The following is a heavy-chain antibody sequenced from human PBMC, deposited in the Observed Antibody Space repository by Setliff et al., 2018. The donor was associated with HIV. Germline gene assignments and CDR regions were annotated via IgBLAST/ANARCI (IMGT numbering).Heavy chain of an antibody. CDR2: ISSAGSNK. D-gene: IGHD3-10*01. Sequence: PGGSLRLSCAASGFTFSDFTMHWVRQAPGKGLEWVVGISSAGSNKYYADSVRGRSSISRDNSKNPLFLQMNSLRAEDRAMYYCSRDQSPELLIWLGDFGYWGQGMQVTVSS. CDR3: SRDQSPELLIWLGDFGY. CDR1: GFTFSDFT. V-gene: IGHV3-30-3*01. J-gene: IGHJ4*02.